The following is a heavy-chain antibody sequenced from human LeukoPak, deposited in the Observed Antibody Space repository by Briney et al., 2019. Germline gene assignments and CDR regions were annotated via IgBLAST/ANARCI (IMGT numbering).Heavy chain of an antibody. CDR2: IWYDGSNK. D-gene: IGHD3-22*01. CDR1: GFTFSSYG. V-gene: IGHV3-33*01. CDR3: ARDRGYYYDSSGYYDY. Sequence: GRSLRLSCAASGFTFSSYGMHWVRQAPGKGLEWVAVIWYDGSNKYYADSVKGRFTISRDNSKNTLYLQMNSLRAEDTAVYYCARDRGYYYDSSGYYDYWGQGTLVTVSS. J-gene: IGHJ4*02.